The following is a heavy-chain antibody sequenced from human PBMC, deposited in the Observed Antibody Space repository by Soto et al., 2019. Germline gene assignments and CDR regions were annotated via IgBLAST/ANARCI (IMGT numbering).Heavy chain of an antibody. CDR1: GGSISTYY. J-gene: IGHJ4*02. CDR3: ARSISGYHYYFDY. V-gene: IGHV4-59*01. CDR2: IYYSGIT. Sequence: SETLSLTCTVSGGSISTYYWSWIRQSPGKGLEWIAYIYYSGITNYNPSLKSRLTISVDTSKTQFSLKLSSVTAADTAVYYCARSISGYHYYFDYWGQGTLVTVSS. D-gene: IGHD3-22*01.